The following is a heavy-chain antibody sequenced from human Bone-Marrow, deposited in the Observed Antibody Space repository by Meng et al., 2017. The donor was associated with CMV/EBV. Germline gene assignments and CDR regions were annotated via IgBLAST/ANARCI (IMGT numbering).Heavy chain of an antibody. Sequence: QVELVQSGAEVKKPGASVKVSCKASGYTFTGYYMHWVRQAPGQGLEWMGWINPNSGGTNYAQKFQGRVTMTRDTSISTAYMELSRLRSDDTAVYYCARAGHCSSTSCSLDYWGQGTLVTVSS. J-gene: IGHJ4*02. CDR3: ARAGHCSSTSCSLDY. D-gene: IGHD2-2*01. V-gene: IGHV1-2*02. CDR1: GYTFTGYY. CDR2: INPNSGGT.